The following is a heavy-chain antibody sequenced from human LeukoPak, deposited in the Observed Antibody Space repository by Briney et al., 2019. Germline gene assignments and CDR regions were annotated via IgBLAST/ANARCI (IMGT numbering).Heavy chain of an antibody. CDR2: IYTSGST. CDR1: GGSISRYY. CDR3: ARVGAVAAIPYYYYYMDV. V-gene: IGHV4-4*07. Sequence: PSETLSLTCTVSGGSISRYYWSWIRQPAGKGLEWIGRIYTSGSTNYNPSLKSRVTMSVDTSKNQFSLRLSSVTAADTAVYYCARVGAVAAIPYYYYYMDVWGKGTTVTVS. J-gene: IGHJ6*03. D-gene: IGHD6-19*01.